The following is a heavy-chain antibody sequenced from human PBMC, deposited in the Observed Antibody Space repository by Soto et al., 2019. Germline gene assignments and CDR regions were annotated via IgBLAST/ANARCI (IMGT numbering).Heavy chain of an antibody. J-gene: IGHJ6*02. V-gene: IGHV4-31*03. CDR1: GGSISSGGYY. CDR2: IYYSGST. CDR3: ARDRSKDFWSGYYVELGYGMDV. Sequence: SETLSLTCTVSGGSISSGGYYWSWIRQHPGKGLEWIGYIYYSGSTYYNPSLKSRVTISVDTSKNQFSLKLSSVTAADTAVYYCARDRSKDFWSGYYVELGYGMDVWGQGTTVTFSS. D-gene: IGHD3-3*01.